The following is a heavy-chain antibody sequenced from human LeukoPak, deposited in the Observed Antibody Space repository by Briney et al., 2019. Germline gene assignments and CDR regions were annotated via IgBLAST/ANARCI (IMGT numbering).Heavy chain of an antibody. CDR1: GFTFSNYA. CDR3: AKWGDYDVLTGYYVSDY. J-gene: IGHJ4*02. V-gene: IGHV3-23*01. D-gene: IGHD3-9*01. CDR2: ITGSGGNT. Sequence: PGASLRLSCAASGFTFSNYAMSWVRQAPGKGLEWVSAITGSGGNTYYADSVKGRFTVSRYNSKNTLYLQMNSLRAEDTAVYYCAKWGDYDVLTGYYVSDYWGQGTLVTVSS.